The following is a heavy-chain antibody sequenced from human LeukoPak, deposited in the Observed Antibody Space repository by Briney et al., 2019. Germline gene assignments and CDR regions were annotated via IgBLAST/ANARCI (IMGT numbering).Heavy chain of an antibody. D-gene: IGHD6-13*01. CDR3: ARVRSIPYSSSWYEDYHSGMDV. Sequence: ASVKVSCKASGYTFIDYYVHWVRQAPEQGLEWMGRINPNSGGRNSAQKFQGRVTMTRDTSISTAYMELRGLRSDDTAIYYCARVRSIPYSSSWYEDYHSGMDVWGQGTTVTVSS. V-gene: IGHV1-2*06. CDR1: GYTFIDYY. CDR2: INPNSGGR. J-gene: IGHJ6*02.